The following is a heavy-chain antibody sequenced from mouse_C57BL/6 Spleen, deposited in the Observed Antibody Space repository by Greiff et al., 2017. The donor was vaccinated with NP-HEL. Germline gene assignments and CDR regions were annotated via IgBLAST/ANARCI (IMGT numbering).Heavy chain of an antibody. J-gene: IGHJ4*01. CDR1: GYTFTSYW. Sequence: QVQLKQPGTELVKPGASVKLSCKASGYTFTSYWMHWVKPRPGQGLEWIGNITPSNGGTNYNEKFKGKATLTVDKSSSTADMQLSSRTSEDSAVYYCARENGSSSYAMDYWGQGTSVTVSS. V-gene: IGHV1-53*01. CDR2: ITPSNGGT. D-gene: IGHD1-1*01. CDR3: ARENGSSSYAMDY.